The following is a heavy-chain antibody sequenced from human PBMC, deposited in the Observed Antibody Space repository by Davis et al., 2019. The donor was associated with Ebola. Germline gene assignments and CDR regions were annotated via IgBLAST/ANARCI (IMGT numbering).Heavy chain of an antibody. V-gene: IGHV3-48*02. CDR2: ISSSSSTI. Sequence: GESLKISCAASGFTFSDYGMSWVRQAPGKGLEWVSYISSSSSTIYYADSVKGRFTISRDNAKNSLYLQMNSLRDEDTAVYYCAREYWRYWGQGTLVTVSS. J-gene: IGHJ4*02. D-gene: IGHD2-15*01. CDR1: GFTFSDYG. CDR3: AREYWRY.